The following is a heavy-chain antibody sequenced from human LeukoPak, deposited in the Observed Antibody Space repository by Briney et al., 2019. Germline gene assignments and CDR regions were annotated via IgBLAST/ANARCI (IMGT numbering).Heavy chain of an antibody. D-gene: IGHD1-26*01. Sequence: GGSLRLSCAASGFTFSNFLMTWVRQAPGKGPEWVSAISGSGGDTYYADSVRGRFTISRDNSKNTLYLQMNSLRAEDTAVYYCAKKGATTGDFDYWGQGTLVTVSS. CDR3: AKKGATTGDFDY. CDR1: GFTFSNFL. V-gene: IGHV3-23*01. CDR2: ISGSGGDT. J-gene: IGHJ4*02.